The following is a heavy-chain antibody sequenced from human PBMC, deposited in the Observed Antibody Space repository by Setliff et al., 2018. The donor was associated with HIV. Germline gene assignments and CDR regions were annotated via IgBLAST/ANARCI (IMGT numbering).Heavy chain of an antibody. D-gene: IGHD6-19*01. CDR3: TTDASSGWYWYYFDY. V-gene: IGHV3-49*04. Sequence: TGGSLRLSCTASGFTFGDYAMSWVRQASGKGLEWVGFIRSKAYGGTTEYSASVKGRFTISRDDSKSIAYLQMNSLKTEDTAVYYCTTDASSGWYWYYFDYWGQGTLVTVSS. CDR1: GFTFGDYA. CDR2: IRSKAYGGTT. J-gene: IGHJ4*02.